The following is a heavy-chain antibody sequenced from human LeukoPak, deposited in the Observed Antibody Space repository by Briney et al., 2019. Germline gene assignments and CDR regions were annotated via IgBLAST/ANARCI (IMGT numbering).Heavy chain of an antibody. CDR1: GGSISSYY. CDR2: IYYSGST. J-gene: IGHJ4*02. V-gene: IGHV4-59*12. Sequence: SETLSLTCTVSGGSISSYYWSWIRQPPRKGLEWIGYIYYSGSTNYNPSLKSRVTISVDTSKNQFSLKLSSVTAADTAVYYCAREGGATTSTDYWGQGTLVTVSS. D-gene: IGHD1-26*01. CDR3: AREGGATTSTDY.